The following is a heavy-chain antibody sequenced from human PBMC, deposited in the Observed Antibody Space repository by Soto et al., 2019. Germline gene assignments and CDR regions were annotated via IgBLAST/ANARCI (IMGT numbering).Heavy chain of an antibody. CDR1: GFTFSNYG. V-gene: IGHV3-30*18. J-gene: IGHJ6*02. CDR3: AKSRDAYNFYFYYGMDV. D-gene: IGHD2-2*01. Sequence: SLSLSCAASGFTFSNYGMHWVRQTPGKGLEWVALILYDGSNKYYADSVKARFTISRDNSKNTLYLQVSSLRAEDTAVYYCAKSRDAYNFYFYYGMDVWGQGTTVTVSS. CDR2: ILYDGSNK.